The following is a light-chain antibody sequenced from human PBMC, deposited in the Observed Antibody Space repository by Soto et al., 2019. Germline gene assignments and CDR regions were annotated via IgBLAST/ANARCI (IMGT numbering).Light chain of an antibody. CDR2: RNN. CDR3: ATWYDGLSGSL. V-gene: IGLV1-44*01. CDR1: SSNIGSGGAT. Sequence: QSALTQPPSASGPPGQRVSISCSGSSSNIGSGGATVTWYQQLPGTAPNLVIFRNNQRPSGVTDRFSGSKSGTSASLAISGLQSEDDAAYYCATWYDGLSGSLFGGGTKRTGL. J-gene: IGLJ3*02.